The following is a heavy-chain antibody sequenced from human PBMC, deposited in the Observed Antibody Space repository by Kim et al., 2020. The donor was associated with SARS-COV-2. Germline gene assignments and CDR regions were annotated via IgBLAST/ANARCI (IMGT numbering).Heavy chain of an antibody. V-gene: IGHV6-1*01. D-gene: IGHD3-3*01. CDR2: KWYN. J-gene: IGHJ5*02. CDR3: ARGDSSDP. Sequence: KWYNDNAVSMKSRITINPDTSKNQFSLHLNSLTPEDTAVYYCARGDSSDPWGQGTLVTVSS.